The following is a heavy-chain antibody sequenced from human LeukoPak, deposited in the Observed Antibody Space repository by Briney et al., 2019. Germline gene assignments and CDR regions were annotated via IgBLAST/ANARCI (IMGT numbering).Heavy chain of an antibody. J-gene: IGHJ5*02. CDR1: GFTFSSYA. CDR2: ISGTGGST. CDR3: AKGSSGYYYDNWFDP. Sequence: QAGGSLRLSCAASGFTFSSYAMSWVRQAPGKGLEWVSVISGTGGSTYYADSVKGRFTISRDNSKNTLNLQINRLRADDTAVYYCAKGSSGYYYDNWFDPWGQGTLVTVSS. D-gene: IGHD3-22*01. V-gene: IGHV3-23*01.